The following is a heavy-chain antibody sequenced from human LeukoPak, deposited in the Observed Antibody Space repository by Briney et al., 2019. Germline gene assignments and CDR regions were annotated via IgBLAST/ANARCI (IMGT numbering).Heavy chain of an antibody. CDR1: AASFSSHY. J-gene: IGHJ3*02. D-gene: IGHD4-17*01. CDR3: ARDLVTVTKGFDI. V-gene: IGHV4-59*11. Sequence: KPSETLSLTCAVSAASFSSHYWTWIRQSPGKGLEWIGYISYIGSTNYNPSLKSRVTISIDTSRNQFSLKLRSVTAADTAVYYCARDLVTVTKGFDIWGQGTMATVSS. CDR2: ISYIGST.